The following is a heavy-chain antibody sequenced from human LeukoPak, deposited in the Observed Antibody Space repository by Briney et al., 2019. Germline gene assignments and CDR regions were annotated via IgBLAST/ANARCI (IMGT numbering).Heavy chain of an antibody. CDR2: IDPNNGDT. CDR3: ARRSRNGLDAFDI. V-gene: IGHV1-2*02. D-gene: IGHD1-14*01. Sequence: ASVKVSCKASAYTFTGYYLHWVRQAPGQGPEWMAWIDPNNGDTDYVQKFQGRVTMTRDRSISTVYMDLTRLTSDDTAVYYCARRSRNGLDAFDIWGQGTMVTVSS. CDR1: AYTFTGYY. J-gene: IGHJ3*02.